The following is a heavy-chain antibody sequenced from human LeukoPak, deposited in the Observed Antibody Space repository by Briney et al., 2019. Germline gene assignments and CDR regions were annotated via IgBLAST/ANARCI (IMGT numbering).Heavy chain of an antibody. Sequence: GGSLRLSCAASGFTFSSYAMSWVRQAPGKGLEWVSAISGSGGSTYYADSVKGRFTISRDNSKNTLYLQMNSLRAEGTAVYYRAKRSYGSGSYYNNPPYYFDYWGQGTLVTVSS. CDR3: AKRSYGSGSYYNNPPYYFDY. D-gene: IGHD3-10*01. V-gene: IGHV3-23*01. CDR1: GFTFSSYA. J-gene: IGHJ4*02. CDR2: ISGSGGST.